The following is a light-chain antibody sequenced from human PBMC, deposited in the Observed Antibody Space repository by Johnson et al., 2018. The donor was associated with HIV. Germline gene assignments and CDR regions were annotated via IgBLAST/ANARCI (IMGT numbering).Light chain of an antibody. CDR2: ENN. V-gene: IGLV1-51*02. CDR3: GTWDSSLSAWV. J-gene: IGLJ1*01. CDR1: SSNIGNNY. Sequence: QSALTQPPSVSAAPGQKVTISCSGSSSNIGNNYVSWYQQLQGTAPKLLIYENNKRPSGIPDRFSGSKSGTSATLGITGLQTGDEAYYYCGTWDSSLSAWVFGTGTKVTVL.